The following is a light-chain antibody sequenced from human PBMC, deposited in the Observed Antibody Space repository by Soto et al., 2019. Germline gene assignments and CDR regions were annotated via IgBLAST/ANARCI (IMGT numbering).Light chain of an antibody. CDR3: QQYKSFSLT. V-gene: IGKV1-5*03. CDR1: QTINSW. Sequence: DIQMTQSPSTLSASVGDRVTITCRASQTINSWLAWYQQKPGKAPKLLIYATSNLESGVLSRFSGSGSGTEFSLTISSLQPDDFATYYCQQYKSFSLTFGGGTRVEVK. J-gene: IGKJ4*01. CDR2: ATS.